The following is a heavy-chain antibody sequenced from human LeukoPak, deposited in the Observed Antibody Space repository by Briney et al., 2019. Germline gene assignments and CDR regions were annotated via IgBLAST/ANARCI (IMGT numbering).Heavy chain of an antibody. CDR3: ASSSYSSSSF. Sequence: PGGSLRLSCTAPGFTFSTYWMIWARQAPGKGLEWVANINQDGSQIYYAGSVEGRFTISRDNAKDSLFLQMNSLRAEDTALYYCASSSYSSSSFWGQGTLVTVSS. J-gene: IGHJ4*02. D-gene: IGHD6-6*01. CDR2: INQDGSQI. CDR1: GFTFSTYW. V-gene: IGHV3-7*01.